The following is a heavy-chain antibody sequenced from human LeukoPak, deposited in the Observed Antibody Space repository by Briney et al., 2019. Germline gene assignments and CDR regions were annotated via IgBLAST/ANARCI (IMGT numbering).Heavy chain of an antibody. CDR3: AREPHYDLLTGYALGYLDL. V-gene: IGHV1-18*01. CDR1: GYTFTSYG. J-gene: IGHJ2*01. Sequence: GASVKVSCKASGYTFTSYGISWVRRAPGQGLEWMGWISAYNGNTNYAQKLQGRVTMTTDTSTSTAYMELRSLRSDDTAVYYCAREPHYDLLTGYALGYLDLWGRGTLLTVSS. CDR2: ISAYNGNT. D-gene: IGHD3-9*01.